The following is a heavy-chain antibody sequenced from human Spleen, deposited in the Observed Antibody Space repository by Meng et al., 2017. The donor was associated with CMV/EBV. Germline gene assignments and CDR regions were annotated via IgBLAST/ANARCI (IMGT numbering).Heavy chain of an antibody. Sequence: GESLKISCAASGFTFSDYYMSWIRQAPGKGLEWVSYISSSGSTIYYADSVKGRFTISRDNAKNSLYLQMNSLSAEDTAVYYCARAEDIVVVPADYWGQGTLVTVSS. V-gene: IGHV3-11*01. CDR1: GFTFSDYY. CDR3: ARAEDIVVVPADY. J-gene: IGHJ4*02. CDR2: ISSSGSTI. D-gene: IGHD2-2*01.